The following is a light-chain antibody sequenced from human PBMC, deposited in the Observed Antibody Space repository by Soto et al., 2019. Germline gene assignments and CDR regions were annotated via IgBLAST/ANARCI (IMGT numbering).Light chain of an antibody. V-gene: IGKV3-20*01. CDR1: PSVSGSC. Sequence: EVVLTQSPGTLSLSPWERATLSCMASPSVSGSCLAWYQQKPGQAPRLLIYAASRRATGIPDRFSGSGSGTDFTLTISRLEPEDFAVYYCQQYGNSPITFGQGTRLEI. CDR3: QQYGNSPIT. CDR2: AAS. J-gene: IGKJ5*01.